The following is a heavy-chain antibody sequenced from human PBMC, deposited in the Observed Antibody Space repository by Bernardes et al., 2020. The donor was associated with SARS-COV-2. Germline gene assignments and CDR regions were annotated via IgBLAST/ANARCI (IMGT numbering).Heavy chain of an antibody. V-gene: IGHV3-74*01. CDR2: INSDGSST. J-gene: IGHJ6*02. CDR1: GFTFSSYW. D-gene: IGHD3-22*01. Sequence: GGSLRLSCAASGFTFSSYWMHWVRQAPGKGLVWVSRINSDGSSTSYADSVKGRFTISRDNAKNTLYLQMNSLRAEDTAVYYCARDQCDSSGYYYSCYYYYGMDVWGQGTTVTVSS. CDR3: ARDQCDSSGYYYSCYYYYGMDV.